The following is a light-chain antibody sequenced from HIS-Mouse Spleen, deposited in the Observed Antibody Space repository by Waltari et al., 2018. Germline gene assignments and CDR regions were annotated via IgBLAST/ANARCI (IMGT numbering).Light chain of an antibody. CDR3: QVWDSSSDHVV. CDR1: NMGRKS. V-gene: IGLV3-21*03. CDR2: DAS. Sequence: SYVLTQPPSVSVAPGKTARITCGGNNMGRKSVHWDQQKPGQAPVLVVYDASDRPSGIPERFSGSTSGNTATLTISRVEAGDEADYYCQVWDSSSDHVVFGGGTKLTVL. J-gene: IGLJ2*01.